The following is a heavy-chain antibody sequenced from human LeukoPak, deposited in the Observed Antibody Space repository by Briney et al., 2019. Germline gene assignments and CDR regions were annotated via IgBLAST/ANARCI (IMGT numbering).Heavy chain of an antibody. CDR2: ISGSGRYI. CDR3: ARDQRRGFDP. Sequence: PGGSLRLSCVASGFIFTTYGMHWVRQAPGKGLEWVSSISGSGRYIKYVDSLKGRFTISRDNAKNSVYLQMNSLRVEDTAVYYCARDQRRGFDPWGQGTPVTVSS. J-gene: IGHJ5*02. CDR1: GFIFTTYG. V-gene: IGHV3-21*01.